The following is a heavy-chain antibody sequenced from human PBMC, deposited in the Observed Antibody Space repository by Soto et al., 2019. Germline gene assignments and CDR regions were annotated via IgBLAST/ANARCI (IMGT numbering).Heavy chain of an antibody. CDR1: GGSFSGYY. Sequence: QVQLQQWGAGLLKPSETLSLTCAVYGGSFSGYYWSWIRQPPGKGLGWIGEINHSGSTNYNPSLKSRVTISVDTSKNQFSLKLSSVTAADTAVYYCASANYAPFDYWGQGTLVTVSS. D-gene: IGHD1-7*01. J-gene: IGHJ4*02. CDR2: INHSGST. CDR3: ASANYAPFDY. V-gene: IGHV4-34*01.